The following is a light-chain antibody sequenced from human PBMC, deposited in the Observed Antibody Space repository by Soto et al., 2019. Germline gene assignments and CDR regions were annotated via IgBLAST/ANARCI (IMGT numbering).Light chain of an antibody. Sequence: DIQMTQSPSSLSASVVDRVTITCRSSQDISHYLAWYQQKPGMLPKLLIYAASTLQSGVQSRFSGSGSGTDFTLTITSLQPEDVATYYCKKYNSAPITFGKGTRLEIK. CDR1: QDISHY. CDR2: AAS. CDR3: KKYNSAPIT. V-gene: IGKV1-27*01. J-gene: IGKJ5*01.